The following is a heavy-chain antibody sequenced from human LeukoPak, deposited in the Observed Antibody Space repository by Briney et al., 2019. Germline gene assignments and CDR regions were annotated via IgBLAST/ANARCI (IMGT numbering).Heavy chain of an antibody. CDR1: GLTFSSYE. CDR2: ILNSGTTT. J-gene: IGHJ4*02. Sequence: GGSQRLSCAASGLTFSSYEMNWVRQAAGKGLEWVSYILNSGTTTYYAYSVKGRFTISIDKDKNSLYLQLNSLRAEDTGVYYCARDPPDYWGQGILVTVSS. V-gene: IGHV3-48*03. CDR3: ARDPPDY.